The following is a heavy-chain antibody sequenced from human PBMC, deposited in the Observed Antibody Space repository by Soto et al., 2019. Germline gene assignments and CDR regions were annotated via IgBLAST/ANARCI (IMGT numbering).Heavy chain of an antibody. D-gene: IGHD3-22*01. Sequence: LRLSCAASGFTFSSYAMSWVRQAPGKGLEWVSAISGSGGSTYYADSVKGRFTISRDNSKNTLYLQMNSLRAEDTAVYYCAKDLFDYYDSSGSIDYWGQGTLVTVSS. CDR3: AKDLFDYYDSSGSIDY. V-gene: IGHV3-23*01. CDR1: GFTFSSYA. J-gene: IGHJ4*02. CDR2: ISGSGGST.